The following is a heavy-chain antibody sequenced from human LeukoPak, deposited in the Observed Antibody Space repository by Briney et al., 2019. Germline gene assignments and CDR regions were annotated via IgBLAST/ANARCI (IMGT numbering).Heavy chain of an antibody. D-gene: IGHD5-12*01. Sequence: GGSLRLSCAASGFTFSSYWMNWVRQAPGKGLVWVSHINSDGSVTNYADSVKGRFTISRDNAKNTLYLQMNSLRAEDTAVYYCARVVAPNWGQGTLVTVSS. J-gene: IGHJ4*02. CDR3: ARVVAPN. CDR1: GFTFSSYW. CDR2: INSDGSVT. V-gene: IGHV3-74*01.